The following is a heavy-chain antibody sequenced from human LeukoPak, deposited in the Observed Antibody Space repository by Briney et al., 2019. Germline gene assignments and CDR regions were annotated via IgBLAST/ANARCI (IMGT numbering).Heavy chain of an antibody. J-gene: IGHJ5*02. CDR2: IYHSGST. CDR1: GGSISSGGYS. V-gene: IGHV4-30-2*01. Sequence: PSETLSLTCAVSGGSISSGGYSWSWIQQPPGKGLEWIGYIYHSGSTYYNPSLKSRVTISVDRSKNQFSLKLSSVTAADTAVYYCARGLEKNWFDPWGQGTLVTVSS. CDR3: ARGLEKNWFDP.